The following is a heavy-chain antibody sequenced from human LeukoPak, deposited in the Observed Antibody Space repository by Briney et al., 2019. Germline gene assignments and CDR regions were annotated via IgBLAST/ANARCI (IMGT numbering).Heavy chain of an antibody. V-gene: IGHV3-7*01. Sequence: GGSLGLSCAASGFTFRRHWWPWVGQPQGKGLEWWANLNQDGSEEYFVDSVKGRFTISRDNAKNSLYLQMNSLRPDDTAVYYCARQWDQTIQKKASTTFDYWGQGSLVTVSS. CDR1: GFTFRRHW. J-gene: IGHJ4*02. CDR2: LNQDGSEE. D-gene: IGHD5-18*01. CDR3: ARQWDQTIQKKASTTFDY.